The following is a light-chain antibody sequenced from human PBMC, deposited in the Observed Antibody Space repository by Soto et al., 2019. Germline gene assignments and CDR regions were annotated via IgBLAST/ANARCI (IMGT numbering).Light chain of an antibody. CDR2: EGS. J-gene: IGLJ2*01. CDR1: SSDVGSYNL. V-gene: IGLV2-23*01. Sequence: QSVLTQPASVSGSPGQSITISCTGTSSDVGSYNLVSWYQQHPGKAPKLMIYEGSKRPSGVSNRFSGSKSGNTASLTISGLQAEDGADYYCCSYAGSSTLVVFGGGTKVTVL. CDR3: CSYAGSSTLVV.